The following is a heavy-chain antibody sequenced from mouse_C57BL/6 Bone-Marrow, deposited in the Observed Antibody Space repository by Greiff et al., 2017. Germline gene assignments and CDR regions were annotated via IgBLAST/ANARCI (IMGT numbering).Heavy chain of an antibody. CDR3: GSNYGAWFAY. CDR2: INPSSGYT. V-gene: IGHV1-7*01. J-gene: IGHJ3*01. D-gene: IGHD2-5*01. CDR1: GYTFTSYW. Sequence: VQGVESGAELAKPGASVKLSCKASGYTFTSYWMHWVKQRPGQGLEWIGYINPSSGYTKYNQKFKDKATLTADKSSSTAYMQLSSLTYEDSAVYYCGSNYGAWFAYWGQGTLVTVSA.